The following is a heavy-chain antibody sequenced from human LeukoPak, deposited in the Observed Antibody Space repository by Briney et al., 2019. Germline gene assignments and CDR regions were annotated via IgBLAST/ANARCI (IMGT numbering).Heavy chain of an antibody. D-gene: IGHD2-21*02. CDR2: IIPIFGTA. CDR1: GYTFTSYG. CDR3: ARDIRDLKAHYYGMDV. J-gene: IGHJ6*02. Sequence: SVKVSCKASGYTFTSYGISWVRQAPGQGLEWMGGIIPIFGTANYAQKFQGRVTITADESTSTAYMELSSLRSEDTAVYYCARDIRDLKAHYYGMDVWGQGTTVTVSS. V-gene: IGHV1-69*13.